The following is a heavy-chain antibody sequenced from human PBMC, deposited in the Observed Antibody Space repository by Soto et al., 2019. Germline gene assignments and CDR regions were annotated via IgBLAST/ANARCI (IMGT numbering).Heavy chain of an antibody. V-gene: IGHV4-59*08. Sequence: QVQLQESGPGLVKPSETLSLTCTVSGGSISSYYWSWIRQPPGKGLEWIGYIYYSGSTNYNPSLKSRVHISVDTSKNQFSLKLSSVTAADTAVYYCARHARYCSSTSCYEEHYYYYGMDVWGQGTTVTVSS. CDR1: GGSISSYY. CDR3: ARHARYCSSTSCYEEHYYYYGMDV. D-gene: IGHD2-2*01. CDR2: IYYSGST. J-gene: IGHJ6*02.